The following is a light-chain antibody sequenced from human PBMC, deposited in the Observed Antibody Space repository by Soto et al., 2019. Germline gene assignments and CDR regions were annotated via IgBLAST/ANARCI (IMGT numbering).Light chain of an antibody. CDR1: SSNIGAGYD. CDR3: QSYDNNLSALYV. J-gene: IGLJ1*01. CDR2: GNT. V-gene: IGLV1-40*01. Sequence: QSVLTQPPSVSGAPGQRVTISCTGTSSNIGAGYDVHWYQKLPGTAPKLLIYGNTNRPSGVPDRFSGSKSDTSASLAITGLQAEDEADYFCQSYDNNLSALYVFGTGTKVTVL.